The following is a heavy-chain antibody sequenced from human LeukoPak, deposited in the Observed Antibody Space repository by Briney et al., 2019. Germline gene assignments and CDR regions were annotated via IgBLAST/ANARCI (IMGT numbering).Heavy chain of an antibody. CDR1: GFTFNDYE. CDR2: ISSAGSDM. J-gene: IGHJ4*02. Sequence: PGGSLRLSCAASGFTFNDYEMNWVRQAPGNELEWISYISSAGSDMYYADFVKGRFTVSRDNAKNSLFLQMNSLRAEDTAVYYCARDTPKFSSSADYWGQGTLVTVSS. D-gene: IGHD6-6*01. V-gene: IGHV3-48*03. CDR3: ARDTPKFSSSADY.